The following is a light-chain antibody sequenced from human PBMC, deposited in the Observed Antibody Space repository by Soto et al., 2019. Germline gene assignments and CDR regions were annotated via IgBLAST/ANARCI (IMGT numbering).Light chain of an antibody. CDR1: QSVSSSF. V-gene: IGKV3-20*01. Sequence: EFVLTQSPGTLSLSPGERATLSCRASQSVSSSFLAWYQQKPGQPPRLLIYGASSRATGIPDRFSGSGSGTDFTLTISRLEPEDFAVYYCQQYNNWPPITFGQGTRLEIK. J-gene: IGKJ5*01. CDR3: QQYNNWPPIT. CDR2: GAS.